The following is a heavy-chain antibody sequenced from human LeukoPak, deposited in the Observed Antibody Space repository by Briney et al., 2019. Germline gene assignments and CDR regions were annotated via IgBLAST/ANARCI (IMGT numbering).Heavy chain of an antibody. CDR1: GFTFSSYS. V-gene: IGHV3-21*01. Sequence: GGSLRLSCAASGFTFSSYSMNWVRQAPGKGLERVSSISSSSSYIYYADSVKGRFTISRDNAKNSLYLQMNSLRAEDTAVYYCARSGDTPMVTGHFNYWGQGTLVTVSS. CDR3: ARSGDTPMVTGHFNY. J-gene: IGHJ4*02. D-gene: IGHD5-18*01. CDR2: ISSSSSYI.